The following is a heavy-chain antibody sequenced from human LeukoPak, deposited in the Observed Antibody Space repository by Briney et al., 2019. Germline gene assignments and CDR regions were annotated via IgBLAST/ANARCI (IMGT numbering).Heavy chain of an antibody. Sequence: SETLSLTCAVYGRSFSGYYWSWIRQPPGKGLEWIGEINHSGSTNYNPSLKSRVTISVDTSKNQFSLKLSSVTAADTAVYYCARGRVPAASPFDYWGQGTLVTVSS. D-gene: IGHD2-2*01. V-gene: IGHV4-34*01. CDR3: ARGRVPAASPFDY. CDR1: GRSFSGYY. J-gene: IGHJ4*02. CDR2: INHSGST.